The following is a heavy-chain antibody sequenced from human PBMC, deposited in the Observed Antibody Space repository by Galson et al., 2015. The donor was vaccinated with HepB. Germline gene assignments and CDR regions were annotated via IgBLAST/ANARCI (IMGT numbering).Heavy chain of an antibody. J-gene: IGHJ4*02. CDR2: IKSKTDGGTT. CDR1: GLTFSYAW. V-gene: IGHV3-15*01. Sequence: SLRLSCAGSGLTFSYAWMNWVRRAPGKGLEWLGRIKSKTDGGTTDYAAPVKGRFTISRDDSKNTVYLQMSSLKTEDTAMYYCTTDPEYDFLGGASYYFDYWGQGTLVTVSS. D-gene: IGHD3-3*01. CDR3: TTDPEYDFLGGASYYFDY.